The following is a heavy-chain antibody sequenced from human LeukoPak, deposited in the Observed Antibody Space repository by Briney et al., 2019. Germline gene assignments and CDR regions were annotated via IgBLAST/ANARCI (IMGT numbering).Heavy chain of an antibody. J-gene: IGHJ4*02. Sequence: ASVKVSCKASRYTFTGYYMHWVRQAPGQGLEWMGWINPNSGGTNYAQKVQGRVTMTRDTSISTAYMELSRLRSDDTAVYYCARDLTSYCDSNDSESDVDYWGQGTLVTVSS. CDR2: INPNSGGT. CDR3: ARDLTSYCDSNDSESDVDY. V-gene: IGHV1-2*02. CDR1: RYTFTGYY. D-gene: IGHD3-22*01.